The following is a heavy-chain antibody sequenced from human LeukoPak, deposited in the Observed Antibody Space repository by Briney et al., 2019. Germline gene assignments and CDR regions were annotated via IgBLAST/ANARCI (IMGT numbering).Heavy chain of an antibody. J-gene: IGHJ4*02. CDR3: AREFHYYDSSGYYDY. D-gene: IGHD3-22*01. CDR1: GFTFSSYD. V-gene: IGHV3-30*04. Sequence: GRPARLSCAASGFTFSSYDMHWVRQAPGKGLEWVAVISYDGSNKYYADSVKGRFTISRDNSKNTLYLQMNSLRAEDTAVYYCAREFHYYDSSGYYDYWGQGTLVTVSS. CDR2: ISYDGSNK.